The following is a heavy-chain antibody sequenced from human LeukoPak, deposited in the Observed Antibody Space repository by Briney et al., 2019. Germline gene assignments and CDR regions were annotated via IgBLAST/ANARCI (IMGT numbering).Heavy chain of an antibody. CDR3: AREVVGATGNAFDI. D-gene: IGHD1-26*01. V-gene: IGHV3-21*01. CDR1: GFTFSSYA. Sequence: GGSLRLSCAASGFTFSSYAMSWVRQAPGKGLEWVSSISSSSSYIYYADSVKGRFTISRGNAKNSLYLQMNSLRAEDTAVYYCAREVVGATGNAFDIWGQGTMVTVSS. J-gene: IGHJ3*02. CDR2: ISSSSSYI.